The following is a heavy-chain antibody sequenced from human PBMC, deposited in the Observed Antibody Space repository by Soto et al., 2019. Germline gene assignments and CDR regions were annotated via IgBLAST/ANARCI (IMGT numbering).Heavy chain of an antibody. D-gene: IGHD1-26*01. CDR3: AREGVKGSRGNYYYYGMDV. J-gene: IGHJ6*02. CDR1: GGSISSYY. Sequence: SETLSLTCTVSGGSISSYYWSWIRQPPGKGLEWIGYIYYSGSTNYNPSLKSRVTISVDTSKNQFSLKLSSVTAADTAVYYCAREGVKGSRGNYYYYGMDVWGQGTTVTVSS. CDR2: IYYSGST. V-gene: IGHV4-59*01.